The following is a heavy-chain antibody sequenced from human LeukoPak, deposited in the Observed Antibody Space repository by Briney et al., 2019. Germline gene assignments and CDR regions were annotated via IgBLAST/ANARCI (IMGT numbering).Heavy chain of an antibody. CDR1: GYTFTGYY. J-gene: IGHJ4*02. D-gene: IGHD6-19*01. CDR3: ARAKSIAVAGTVY. CDR2: INPNSGGT. Sequence: GASVTVSCKASGYTFTGYYMHWVRQAPGQGLEWMGWINPNSGGTNYAQKFQGRVTMTRDTSISTAYMELSRLRSDDTAVYYCARAKSIAVAGTVYWGQGTLVTVSS. V-gene: IGHV1-2*02.